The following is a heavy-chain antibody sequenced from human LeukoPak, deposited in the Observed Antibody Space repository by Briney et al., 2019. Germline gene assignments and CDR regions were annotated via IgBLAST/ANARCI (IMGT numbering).Heavy chain of an antibody. CDR1: GGSISSGIYY. V-gene: IGHV4-39*02. CDR2: IYYSGST. Sequence: SETLSLTCTVSGGSISSGIYYWGWIRQPPGKGLEWIGTIYYSGSTYYNPSLRSRLTISVDTSKNQFSLKLNSVTPEDTAVYYCARGQWGLYAAAFDLWGQGTMVTVSS. D-gene: IGHD6-19*01. J-gene: IGHJ3*01. CDR3: ARGQWGLYAAAFDL.